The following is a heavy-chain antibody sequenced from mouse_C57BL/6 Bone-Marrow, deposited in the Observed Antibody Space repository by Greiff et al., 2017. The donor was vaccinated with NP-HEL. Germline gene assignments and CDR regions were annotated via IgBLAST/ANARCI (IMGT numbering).Heavy chain of an antibody. CDR3: AREGATTVVADYFDY. CDR2: IDPNSGGT. V-gene: IGHV1-72*01. D-gene: IGHD1-1*01. Sequence: QVQLKQPGAELVKPGASVKLSCKASGYTFTSYWMHWVKQRPGRGLEWIGRIDPNSGGTKYNEKFKSKATLTVDKPSSTAYMQLSSLTSEDSAVYYCAREGATTVVADYFDYWGQGTTLTVSS. CDR1: GYTFTSYW. J-gene: IGHJ2*01.